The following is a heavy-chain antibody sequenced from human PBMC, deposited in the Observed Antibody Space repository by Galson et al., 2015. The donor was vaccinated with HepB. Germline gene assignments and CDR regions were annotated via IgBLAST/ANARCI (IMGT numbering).Heavy chain of an antibody. D-gene: IGHD3-10*01. CDR2: IYYSGST. V-gene: IGHV4-59*01. CDR3: ARGLGTMVRGVITTNYFDY. J-gene: IGHJ4*02. CDR1: GGSISSYY. Sequence: LTCTVSGGSISSYYWSWIRQPPGKGLEWIGYIYYSGSTNYNPSLKSRVTISVDTSKNQFSLKLSSVTAADTAVYYCARGLGTMVRGVITTNYFDYWGQGTLVTVSS.